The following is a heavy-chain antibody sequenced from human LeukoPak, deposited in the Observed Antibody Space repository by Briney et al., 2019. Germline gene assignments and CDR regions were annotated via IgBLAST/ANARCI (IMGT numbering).Heavy chain of an antibody. D-gene: IGHD2-15*01. CDR2: IRYDGSNK. Sequence: GGSLRLSCAASGFTFSSYGMHWVRQAPGKGLEWVAFIRYDGSNKYYADSVKGRFTISRDNSKNTLYLQMNSLRAEDTAVYYCAKVAGGYCSGGSCYGYYFDYWGQGTLVTVSS. CDR1: GFTFSSYG. V-gene: IGHV3-30*02. J-gene: IGHJ4*02. CDR3: AKVAGGYCSGGSCYGYYFDY.